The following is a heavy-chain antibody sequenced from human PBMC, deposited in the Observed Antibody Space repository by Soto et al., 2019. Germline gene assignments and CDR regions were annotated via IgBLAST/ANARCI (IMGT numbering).Heavy chain of an antibody. Sequence: SSETLSLTCAVYGGSFSGYYWSWIRQPPGKGLEWIGEINHSGSTNYNPSLKSRVTISVDTSKNQFSLKLSSVTAADTAVYYCARDIVEPPAAIRRKNWFDPWGQGTPVTVSS. CDR3: ARDIVEPPAAIRRKNWFDP. CDR2: INHSGST. J-gene: IGHJ5*02. V-gene: IGHV4-34*01. D-gene: IGHD2-2*02. CDR1: GGSFSGYY.